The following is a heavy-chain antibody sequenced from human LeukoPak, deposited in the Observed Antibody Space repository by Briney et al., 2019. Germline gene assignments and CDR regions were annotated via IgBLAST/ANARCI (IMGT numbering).Heavy chain of an antibody. V-gene: IGHV3-48*03. D-gene: IGHD3-16*01. Sequence: PGGSLRLSCEASGFTFNSYEMNWVRQAPGKGLEWISYINSGGSVICYADSVKGRFTISRNNAKKSLYLQMNSLRVEDTASYYCVSAYGGLLDYWGQGTLVTVSS. CDR2: INSGGSVI. CDR3: VSAYGGLLDY. J-gene: IGHJ4*02. CDR1: GFTFNSYE.